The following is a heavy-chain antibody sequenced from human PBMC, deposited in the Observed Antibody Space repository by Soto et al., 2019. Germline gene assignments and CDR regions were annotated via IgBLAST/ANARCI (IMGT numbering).Heavy chain of an antibody. CDR3: EGYYYYYGMDV. CDR2: IYHSGST. D-gene: IGHD6-13*01. CDR1: GGSISSGGYS. J-gene: IGHJ6*02. V-gene: IGHV4-30-2*01. Sequence: PSETLSLTCAVAGGSISSGGYSLSWIRQPPGKGLEWIGYIYHSGSTYYNPSLKSRVTISVDTSKNQFSLKLSSVTAADTAVYYCEGYYYYYGMDVWGQGTTVTVSS.